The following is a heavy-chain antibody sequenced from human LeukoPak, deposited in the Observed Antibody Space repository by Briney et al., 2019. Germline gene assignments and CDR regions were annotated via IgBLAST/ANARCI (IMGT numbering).Heavy chain of an antibody. CDR3: ARDNSVGDYAWWFDP. CDR1: GYTFTSHG. Sequence: ASVKVSCKASGYTFTSHGISWVRQAPGQGLEWMGWISTYNGNTNYAQKFQGRVTMTRDMSTSTDYMELSSLRSEDTAVYYCARDNSVGDYAWWFDPWGQGTLVTVSS. V-gene: IGHV1-18*01. D-gene: IGHD1-26*01. J-gene: IGHJ5*02. CDR2: ISTYNGNT.